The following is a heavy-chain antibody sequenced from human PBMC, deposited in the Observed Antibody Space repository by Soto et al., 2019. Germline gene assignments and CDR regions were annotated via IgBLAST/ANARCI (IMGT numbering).Heavy chain of an antibody. CDR1: GFTFSSYS. J-gene: IGHJ4*02. D-gene: IGHD3-22*01. CDR2: ISSSSSTI. CDR3: ARDHYDSSGYYENFDS. Sequence: EVQLVESGGGLVQPGGSLRLSCAASGFTFSSYSMNWVRQAPGKGLEWVSYISSSSSTIYYADSVKGRFTISRDNAKNSLYLQMNSLRAEDTAVYYCARDHYDSSGYYENFDSWGQGTLVTVSS. V-gene: IGHV3-48*01.